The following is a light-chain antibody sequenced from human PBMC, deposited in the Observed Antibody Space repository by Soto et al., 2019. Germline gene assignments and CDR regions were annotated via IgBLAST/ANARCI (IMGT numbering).Light chain of an antibody. J-gene: IGKJ2*01. CDR1: QSISSN. CDR2: GAS. V-gene: IGKV3-15*01. Sequence: EIVLTQSPGTPYLSPGERATLSCRASQSISSNLAWYQQKPGQAPRLLIYGASTRATGIPARFSGIGSGTEFTLTISSLQSEDFAVYYCQHYNNWPMYTFCQGTKVDIK. CDR3: QHYNNWPMYT.